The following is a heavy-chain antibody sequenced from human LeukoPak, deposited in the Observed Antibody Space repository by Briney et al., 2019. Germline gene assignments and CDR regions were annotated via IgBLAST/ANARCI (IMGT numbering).Heavy chain of an antibody. J-gene: IGHJ5*02. D-gene: IGHD6-13*01. Sequence: GGSLRLSCVASGFPFSSYWMTWVRQAPGKGLEWVANIKQDGSKKSYVDSVKGRFTISRDNAKNSLYLQMNSLRAEDAAVYYCAKSESVSSWPYPYNWFDPWGQGTLVTVSS. V-gene: IGHV3-7*03. CDR2: IKQDGSKK. CDR1: GFPFSSYW. CDR3: AKSESVSSWPYPYNWFDP.